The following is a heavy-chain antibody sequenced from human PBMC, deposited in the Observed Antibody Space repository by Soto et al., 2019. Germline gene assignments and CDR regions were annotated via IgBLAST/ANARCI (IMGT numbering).Heavy chain of an antibody. CDR3: ASTTAVPNTLRSIYFFDY. J-gene: IGHJ4*02. Sequence: PWDTLSPTCCVSGGSFRTTTYNWRWIRQPPGWRLRWIGYVYYSGTSNYTPSLKSRVTRSVDRSKNLFCLRLSSVTTADTARDCCASTTAVPNTLRSIYFFDYWGQGTLVTVSS. V-gene: IGHV4-61*01. CDR2: VYYSGTS. D-gene: IGHD4-17*01. CDR1: GGSFRTTTYN.